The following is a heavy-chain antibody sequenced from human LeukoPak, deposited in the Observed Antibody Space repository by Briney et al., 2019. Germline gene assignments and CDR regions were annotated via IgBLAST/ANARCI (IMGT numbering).Heavy chain of an antibody. D-gene: IGHD5-12*01. CDR1: GFNVSTNY. Sequence: GGSLTLSCAGSGFNVSTNYMSWVRQAPGKGLEWVSVIYSGGSTYYTDSVKGRFTISRDNSKNTLYLQMNSLRVEDTAVYYCARSVGGYDLNYWGQGTLVTVSS. J-gene: IGHJ4*02. CDR3: ARSVGGYDLNY. V-gene: IGHV3-66*01. CDR2: IYSGGST.